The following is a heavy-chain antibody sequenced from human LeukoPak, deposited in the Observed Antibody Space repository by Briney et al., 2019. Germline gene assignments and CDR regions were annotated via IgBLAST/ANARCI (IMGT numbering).Heavy chain of an antibody. CDR3: ARVGEYYYYGMDV. Sequence: GGSLRLSCAASGFTFSSYGMHWVRQAPGKGLEGGAGIWYDGSNKYYADSVKGRFTISRDNSKNTLYLQMNSLRAEDTAVYYCARVGEYYYYGMDVWGQGTTVTVSS. J-gene: IGHJ6*02. V-gene: IGHV3-33*01. CDR2: IWYDGSNK. D-gene: IGHD3-10*01. CDR1: GFTFSSYG.